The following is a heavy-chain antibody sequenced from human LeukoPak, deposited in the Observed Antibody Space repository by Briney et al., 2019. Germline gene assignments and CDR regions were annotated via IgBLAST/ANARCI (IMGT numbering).Heavy chain of an antibody. Sequence: SETLSLTCAVYGGSFSGYYWSWIRQPPGKGLEWIGEINHSGSTNYNPSLKSRVTISVDTSKNQFSLKLSSVTAADTAVYYCARVLGHCSSTSCYFGVGSWFDPWGQGTLVTVSS. J-gene: IGHJ5*02. CDR1: GGSFSGYY. CDR2: INHSGST. D-gene: IGHD2-2*01. CDR3: ARVLGHCSSTSCYFGVGSWFDP. V-gene: IGHV4-34*01.